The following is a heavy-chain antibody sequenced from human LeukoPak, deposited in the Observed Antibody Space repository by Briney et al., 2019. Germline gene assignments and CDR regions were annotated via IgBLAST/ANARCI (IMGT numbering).Heavy chain of an antibody. D-gene: IGHD6-13*01. J-gene: IGHJ3*02. CDR3: ARSYSSSWYSSFDI. CDR2: INHSGST. Sequence: SETLSLTCAVYGGSFSGYYWSWIRQPPGKGLEWIGEINHSGSTNYNPSLKSRVTISVDTSKNQFSLKLSSVTAADTAVYYCARSYSSSWYSSFDIWGHGTMVTVSS. CDR1: GGSFSGYY. V-gene: IGHV4-34*01.